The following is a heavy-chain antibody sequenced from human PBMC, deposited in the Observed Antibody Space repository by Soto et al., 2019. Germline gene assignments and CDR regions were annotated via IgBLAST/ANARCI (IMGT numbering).Heavy chain of an antibody. J-gene: IGHJ4*02. CDR3: ARGYCTSSACHWNFDY. Sequence: GGSLRLSCAASGFTFSSYEMNWVRQAPGKGLEWVSDITSTGSTRYYADSVKGRFTISRDNAKNSLYLQMNSLRAEDTAVYYCARGYCTSSACHWNFDYWGQGTLVTVSS. CDR1: GFTFSSYE. CDR2: ITSTGSTR. D-gene: IGHD2-8*02. V-gene: IGHV3-48*03.